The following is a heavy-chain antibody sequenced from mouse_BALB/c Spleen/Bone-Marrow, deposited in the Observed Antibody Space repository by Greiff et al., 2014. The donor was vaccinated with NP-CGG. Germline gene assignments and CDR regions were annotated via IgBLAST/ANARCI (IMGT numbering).Heavy chain of an antibody. V-gene: IGHV14-3*02. J-gene: IGHJ3*01. CDR2: IDPANGNT. Sequence: VQLKESGAELVKPGASVKLSCTASGFNIKDTYMHWVKQRPEQGLEWIGRIDPANGNTKYDPKFQGKATITADTSSNTAYLQLSSLTSEDPAVYYCAKSGGYGNYWAWFAYWGQGTLVTVSA. D-gene: IGHD2-10*02. CDR1: GFNIKDTY. CDR3: AKSGGYGNYWAWFAY.